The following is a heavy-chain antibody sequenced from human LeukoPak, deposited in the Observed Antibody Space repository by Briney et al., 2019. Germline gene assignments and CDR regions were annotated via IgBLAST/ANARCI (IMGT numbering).Heavy chain of an antibody. Sequence: AGSLRLSCAASGFTFSSYAMSWVRQAPGKGLEWVSAINGSGGSTYYADSVKGRFTISRYNSKNTLYLQMNSLRAEDTAVYYCAKYVAIAAAGAFDYWGQGTLVTVSS. D-gene: IGHD6-13*01. CDR3: AKYVAIAAAGAFDY. CDR1: GFTFSSYA. CDR2: INGSGGST. V-gene: IGHV3-23*01. J-gene: IGHJ4*02.